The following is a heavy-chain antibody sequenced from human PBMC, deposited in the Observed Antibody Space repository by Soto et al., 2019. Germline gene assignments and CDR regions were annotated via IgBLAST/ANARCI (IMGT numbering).Heavy chain of an antibody. CDR2: IIPIFGTA. CDR3: ARDLAYFGGDCDVEVGGFDY. V-gene: IGHV1-69*01. Sequence: QVQLVQSAAEVKKPGSSVKVSRKASGGTFSSYAISWVRQAPGQGLEWMGGIIPIFGTANYAQKSQGRVTNTADEYTRKGYMEVSNLSSGDTAVYYCARDLAYFGGDCDVEVGGFDYWGQGTLVIVSS. J-gene: IGHJ4*02. D-gene: IGHD2-21*02. CDR1: GGTFSSYA.